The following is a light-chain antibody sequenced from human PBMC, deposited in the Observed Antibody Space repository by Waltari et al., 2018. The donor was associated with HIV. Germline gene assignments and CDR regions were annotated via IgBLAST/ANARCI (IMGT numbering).Light chain of an antibody. Sequence: QSALTQPRSASGSPGQSVTISSTGTRADGGGYDYVYWYQQHPGKAPKLMIYGITNRPSGVPDRFSGSKSGNTASLTISGLQAEDEADYYCCSYTGTYTSVVFGGGTKLTVL. J-gene: IGLJ2*01. CDR1: RADGGGYDY. CDR3: CSYTGTYTSVV. CDR2: GIT. V-gene: IGLV2-11*01.